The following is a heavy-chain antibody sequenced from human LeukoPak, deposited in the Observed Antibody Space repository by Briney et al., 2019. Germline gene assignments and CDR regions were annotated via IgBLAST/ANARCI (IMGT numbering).Heavy chain of an antibody. CDR3: AGGGYCSSASCFAPLFDW. D-gene: IGHD2-2*01. Sequence: SETLSLTCTVSGASISRYYWSWIRQSPGEGLEWIGYIYNSETTKYNPSLKSRVAMSLYTSKSQFSLRLRSVTAADTALYFCAGGGYCSSASCFAPLFDWWGRGILVTVSS. V-gene: IGHV4-59*01. CDR1: GASISRYY. CDR2: IYNSETT. J-gene: IGHJ4*02.